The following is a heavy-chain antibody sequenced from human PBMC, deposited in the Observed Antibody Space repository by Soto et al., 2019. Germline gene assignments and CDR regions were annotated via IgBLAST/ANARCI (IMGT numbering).Heavy chain of an antibody. CDR1: GYNFTSYW. D-gene: IGHD2-2*03. CDR2: IYPGDSDT. V-gene: IGHV5-51*01. CDR3: ARHRGGYCSSTSCYYDAFDI. J-gene: IGHJ3*02. Sequence: PGESLKISCKGSGYNFTSYWIGWVRQMPGKGLEWMGIIYPGDSDTRYSPSFQGQVTISADKSISTAYLQWSSLKASDTAMYYCARHRGGYCSSTSCYYDAFDIWGQGTMVTVSS.